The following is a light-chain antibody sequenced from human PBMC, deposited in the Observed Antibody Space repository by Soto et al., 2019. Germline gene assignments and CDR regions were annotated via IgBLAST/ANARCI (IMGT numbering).Light chain of an antibody. V-gene: IGKV3-20*01. Sequence: EIVMTQSPSTLSVSPGGRATLSCRASQSISDTLAWYQQKPGQAPRLLIYGASNGATGIPDRFSGSGSGTDFTLTISRLEPEDFAVYYCQQYGSSGTFGQGTKVDIK. CDR2: GAS. CDR3: QQYGSSGT. J-gene: IGKJ1*01. CDR1: QSISDT.